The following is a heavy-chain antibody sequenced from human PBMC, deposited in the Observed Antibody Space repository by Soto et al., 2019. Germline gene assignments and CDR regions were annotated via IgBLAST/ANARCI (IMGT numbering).Heavy chain of an antibody. CDR3: ARGMTPLGAPAWYYFDS. CDR1: GGSISSYY. V-gene: IGHV4-4*07. CDR2: FSLSGTT. J-gene: IGHJ4*02. D-gene: IGHD2-15*01. Sequence: KASETLSLTCTVSGGSISSYYWSWIRQPAGKGLEWIGRFSLSGTTNYNPSLRGRVTMSADVSKNQFSLRLTSVTAADTALYYCARGMTPLGAPAWYYFDSWGQGTLVTVSS.